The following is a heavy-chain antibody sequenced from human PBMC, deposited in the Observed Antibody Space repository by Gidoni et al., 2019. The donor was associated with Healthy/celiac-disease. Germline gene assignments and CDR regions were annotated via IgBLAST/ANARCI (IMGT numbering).Heavy chain of an antibody. D-gene: IGHD4-17*01. V-gene: IGHV3-23*01. CDR3: AKDAGTVTTLWYFDL. CDR1: AFTFSSYA. Sequence: QLWESGGGLVQPGGSLRLSCEASAFTFSSYAMSWVRQAPGKGLEWVSAIRGSGGSTYYADSVKGRFTISRDNSKNTLYLQMNSLRAEDTAVYYCAKDAGTVTTLWYFDLWGRGTLVTVSS. CDR2: IRGSGGST. J-gene: IGHJ2*01.